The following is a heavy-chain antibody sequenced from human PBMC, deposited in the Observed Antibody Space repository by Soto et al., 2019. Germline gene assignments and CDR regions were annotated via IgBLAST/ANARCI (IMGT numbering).Heavy chain of an antibody. Sequence: GGSLRLSCEASGFTFRSSWMSWVRQAPGKGLEWVSYIKPGGSETYYVDSVRGRFTISRDNAKNSLYLQMNSLRAEDTAVYYCANNSPIEDSSGYRYYYYGMDVWGQGTTVTVSS. D-gene: IGHD3-22*01. V-gene: IGHV3-7*03. J-gene: IGHJ6*02. CDR2: IKPGGSET. CDR1: GFTFRSSW. CDR3: ANNSPIEDSSGYRYYYYGMDV.